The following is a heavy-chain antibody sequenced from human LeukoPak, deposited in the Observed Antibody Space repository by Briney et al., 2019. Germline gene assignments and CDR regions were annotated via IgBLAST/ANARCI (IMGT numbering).Heavy chain of an antibody. Sequence: GGSLRLSCAASEFTFSSYNMNWVRQAPGKGLEWVSSISSFSSYIYYADSVKGRFTISRDNAKNSLYLQMNSLKTEDTAVYYCARVRTPNDAFDIWGQGTMVTVSS. CDR2: ISSFSSYI. CDR1: EFTFSSYN. CDR3: ARVRTPNDAFDI. V-gene: IGHV3-21*04. D-gene: IGHD2-2*01. J-gene: IGHJ3*02.